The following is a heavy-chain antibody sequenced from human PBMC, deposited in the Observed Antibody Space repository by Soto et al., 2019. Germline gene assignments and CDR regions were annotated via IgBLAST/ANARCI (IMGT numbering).Heavy chain of an antibody. CDR2: INGGGGST. D-gene: IGHD2-21*01. CDR1: GFTFTTYS. J-gene: IGHJ4*02. V-gene: IGHV3-23*01. CDR3: AGRGDRSNHFDY. Sequence: EVHLLESGGGLVQPGGSLRLSCAASGFTFTTYSMSWVRQAPGKGLEWVSAINGGGGSTYYADPVKGRFTVSRGNSKNTLYLQMNSLRGEDTAVYYCAGRGDRSNHFDYWGQGPLVTDSS.